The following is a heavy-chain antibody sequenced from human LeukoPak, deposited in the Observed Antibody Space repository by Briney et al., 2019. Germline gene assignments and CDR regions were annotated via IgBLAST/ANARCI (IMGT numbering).Heavy chain of an antibody. J-gene: IGHJ4*02. CDR3: ARVKGTYSGSYSY. Sequence: ASVKVSCKASGYTFTGYYMHWLRQAPGQGLEWMGWINPNSGGTNYAQKFQGRVTMTRDTSISTAYMELSRLRSDDTAVYYCARVKGTYSGSYSYWGQGTLVTVSS. V-gene: IGHV1-2*02. CDR2: INPNSGGT. CDR1: GYTFTGYY. D-gene: IGHD1-26*01.